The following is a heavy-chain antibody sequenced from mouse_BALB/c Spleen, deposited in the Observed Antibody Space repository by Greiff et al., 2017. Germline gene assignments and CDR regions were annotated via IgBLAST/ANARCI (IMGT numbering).Heavy chain of an antibody. CDR3: ARGLLYAMDY. Sequence: EVQVVESGGGLVQPGGSLKLSCAASGFTFSSYGMSWVRQTPDKRLELVATINSNGGSTYYPDSVKGRFTISRDNAKNTLYLQMSSLKSEDTAMYYCARGLLYAMDYWGQGTSVTVSS. CDR1: GFTFSSYG. V-gene: IGHV5-6-3*01. J-gene: IGHJ4*01. D-gene: IGHD2-3*01. CDR2: INSNGGST.